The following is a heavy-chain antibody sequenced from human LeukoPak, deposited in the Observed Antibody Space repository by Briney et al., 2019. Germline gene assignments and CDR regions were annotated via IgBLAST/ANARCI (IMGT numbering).Heavy chain of an antibody. CDR2: ISYDEGNT. D-gene: IGHD2-15*01. J-gene: IGHJ6*02. CDR1: GFTFSSYA. CDR3: ARGRGCSGAICYRGLDV. V-gene: IGHV3-30*19. Sequence: PGGSLRLSCAASGFTFSSYAMYWVRQAPGKGLEWVAVISYDEGNTYYAVSVKGRFIISRDNSKNTLYLQTNSLRAEDTAVYYCARGRGCSGAICYRGLDVWGQGTTVTVSS.